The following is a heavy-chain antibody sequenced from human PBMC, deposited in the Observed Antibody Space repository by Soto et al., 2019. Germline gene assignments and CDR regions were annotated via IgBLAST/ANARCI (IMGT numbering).Heavy chain of an antibody. J-gene: IGHJ4*02. CDR1: GFSLNTRDVG. CDR2: VYWDDDK. CDR3: AHCRGGVASF. D-gene: IGHD3-16*01. Sequence: QITLNESGPALVKPTQTLTLTCTFSGFSLNTRDVGVGWIRQPPGKALEWLGVVYWDDDKTYSSSLKSRLTITKDTPKNQLVLRMTKMDPVDTATYYCAHCRGGVASFWGQGTLVTVSS. V-gene: IGHV2-5*02.